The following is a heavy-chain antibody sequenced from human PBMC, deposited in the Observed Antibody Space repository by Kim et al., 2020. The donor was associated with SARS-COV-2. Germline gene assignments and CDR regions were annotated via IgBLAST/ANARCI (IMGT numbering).Heavy chain of an antibody. Sequence: ADAVKGRFTISRDNSKNTLYLQRSSLRAEDTAVYYCARGGKGSYYYGMDVWGQGTTVTVSS. J-gene: IGHJ6*02. CDR3: ARGGKGSYYYGMDV. D-gene: IGHD5-12*01. V-gene: IGHV3-30*15.